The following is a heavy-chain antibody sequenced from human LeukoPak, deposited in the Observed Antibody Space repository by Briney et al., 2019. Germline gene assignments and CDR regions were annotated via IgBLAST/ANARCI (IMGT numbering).Heavy chain of an antibody. CDR2: ISSSSGTI. CDR1: GFTFSSYS. CDR3: ARYGSSWSFDY. V-gene: IGHV3-48*04. Sequence: GGSLRLSCAASGFTFSSYSMNWVRQAPGKGQEWVSYISSSSGTIYYADSVEGRFTISRDNAKNSLYLQMNSLRAEDTAVYYCARYGSSWSFDYWGHGTLVTVSS. J-gene: IGHJ4*01. D-gene: IGHD6-13*01.